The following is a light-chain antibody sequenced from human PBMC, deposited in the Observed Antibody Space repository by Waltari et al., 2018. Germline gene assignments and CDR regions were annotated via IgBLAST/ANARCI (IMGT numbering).Light chain of an antibody. V-gene: IGLV2-23*02. CDR1: STHIGNYNF. CDR2: EVK. CDR3: CSYAGDGIVM. Sequence: QSALTQPVSVSGSPGQSITISCTGTSTHIGNYNFVSSYQQHPGKAPKLIIYEVKKWPSGISSRVCGSKSGNTASLTISGLQAEDEADYYCCSYAGDGIVMFGGGTKL. J-gene: IGLJ3*02.